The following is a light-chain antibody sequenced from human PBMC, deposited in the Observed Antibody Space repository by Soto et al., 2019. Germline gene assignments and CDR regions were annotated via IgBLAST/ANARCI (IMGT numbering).Light chain of an antibody. Sequence: DIVMTQSPLSLPVTPGEPASIACRSSQSLLHSNGYNYLDWYLQKPGQYTQILIYLGSNRDSGVPDGVSGSGSGTDVTLTISNLQPEDFATYYGQQANSFPISFGQGTRLEI. V-gene: IGKV2-28*01. J-gene: IGKJ5*01. CDR2: LGS. CDR3: QQANSFPIS. CDR1: QSLLHSNGYNY.